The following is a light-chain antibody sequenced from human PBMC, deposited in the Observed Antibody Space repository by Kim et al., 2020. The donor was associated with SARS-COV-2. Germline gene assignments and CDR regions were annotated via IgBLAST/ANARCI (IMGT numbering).Light chain of an antibody. V-gene: IGKV3D-15*01. CDR1: QSVSSY. Sequence: EIVLTQSPATLSLSPGERATLPCRASQSVSSYLAWYQQKPGQAPRLLIYSASTRATGIPARFSGSGSATEFTLIISSLEPEDFAVYYCQQYNNWPRTFGRGTKVDIK. CDR3: QQYNNWPRT. CDR2: SAS. J-gene: IGKJ4*02.